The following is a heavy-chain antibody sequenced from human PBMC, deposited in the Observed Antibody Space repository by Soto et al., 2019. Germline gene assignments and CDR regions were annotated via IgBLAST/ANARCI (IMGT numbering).Heavy chain of an antibody. J-gene: IGHJ4*02. CDR2: INHSGST. CDR1: GGSFSGYY. V-gene: IGHV4-34*01. Sequence: QVQLQQWGAGLLKPSETLSLTCAVYGGSFSGYYWSWIRQPPGKGLEWIGEINHSGSTNYNPSLKSRVPRSVDTSKNQFSLKLSSVTAADTAVYYCARKLGSWYYFDYWGQGTLVTVSS. D-gene: IGHD6-13*01. CDR3: ARKLGSWYYFDY.